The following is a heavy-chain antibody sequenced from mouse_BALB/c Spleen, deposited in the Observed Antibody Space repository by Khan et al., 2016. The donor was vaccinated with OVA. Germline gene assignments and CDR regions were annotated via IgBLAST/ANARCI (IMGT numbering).Heavy chain of an antibody. CDR3: ARGSSGPFVY. Sequence: EVKLEESGPGLVKPSQSLSLTCTVTGYSISSDYAWNWIRQFPENKLEWMGYISYSGSTNYNPSLKSRISITRDTSKNQFFLQLNSVTTEDTATYYCARGSSGPFVYWGQGTLVTVSA. CDR1: GYSISSDYA. V-gene: IGHV3-2*02. J-gene: IGHJ3*01. CDR2: ISYSGST. D-gene: IGHD3-1*01.